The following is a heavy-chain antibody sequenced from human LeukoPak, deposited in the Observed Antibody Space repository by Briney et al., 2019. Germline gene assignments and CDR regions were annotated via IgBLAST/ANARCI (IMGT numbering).Heavy chain of an antibody. CDR2: ISSSSSYI. CDR3: ARVSVQGYYGSGSFDFQH. CDR1: GFTFSSYS. J-gene: IGHJ1*01. Sequence: GGSLRLSRAASGFTFSSYSMNWVRQAPGKGLEWVSSISSSSSYIYYADSVKGRFTISRDNAKNSLYLQMNSLRAEDTAVYYCARVSVQGYYGSGSFDFQHWGQGTLVTVSS. V-gene: IGHV3-21*01. D-gene: IGHD3-10*01.